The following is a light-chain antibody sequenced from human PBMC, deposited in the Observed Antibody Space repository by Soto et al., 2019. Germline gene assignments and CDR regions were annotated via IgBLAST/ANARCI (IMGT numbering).Light chain of an antibody. CDR1: SSDVGDYNY. CDR3: SSYATSSTLEWV. V-gene: IGLV2-14*03. Sequence: QSALTQPASVSGSPGQSITISCTGASSDVGDYNYVSWYQHHPGKAPKLVIYDVSSRPSGVSGRFSGSKPGNTASLTISGLQAEDEADYYCSSYATSSTLEWVFGGGTKLTVL. CDR2: DVS. J-gene: IGLJ3*02.